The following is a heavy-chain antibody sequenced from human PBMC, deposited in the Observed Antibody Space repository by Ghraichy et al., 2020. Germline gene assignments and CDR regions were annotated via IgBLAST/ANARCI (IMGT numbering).Heavy chain of an antibody. Sequence: ASVKVSCKSSGYTFSSYGISWVRQAPGQGPEWMGRISGYNGNTEYAQEVQARLTMTTDTSTSTAYMELRGLRFYDTAVYYCVRDAGFRMSDAFDIWGQGTMVTVSS. CDR3: VRDAGFRMSDAFDI. CDR1: GYTFSSYG. CDR2: ISGYNGNT. D-gene: IGHD3-10*01. V-gene: IGHV1-18*04. J-gene: IGHJ3*02.